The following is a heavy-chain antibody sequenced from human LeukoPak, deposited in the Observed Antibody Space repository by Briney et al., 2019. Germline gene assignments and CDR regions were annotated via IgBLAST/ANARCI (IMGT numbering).Heavy chain of an antibody. V-gene: IGHV4-39*07. CDR3: AREPPQSYSSSGDNWFDP. J-gene: IGHJ5*02. CDR2: IYYSGST. CDR1: GGSISSSSYY. Sequence: SETLPLTCTVSGGSISSSSYYWGWIRQPPGKGLEWIGSIYYSGSTYYNPSLKSRVTISVDTSKNQFSLKLSSVTAADTAVYYCAREPPQSYSSSGDNWFDPWGQGTLVTVSS. D-gene: IGHD6-6*01.